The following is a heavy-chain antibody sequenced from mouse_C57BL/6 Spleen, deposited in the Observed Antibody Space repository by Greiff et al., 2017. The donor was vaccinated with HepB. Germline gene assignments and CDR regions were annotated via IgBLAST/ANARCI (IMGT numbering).Heavy chain of an antibody. V-gene: IGHV3-1*01. D-gene: IGHD1-1*01. CDR1: GYSITSGYD. J-gene: IGHJ4*01. Sequence: EVQGVESGPGMVKPSQSLSLTCTVTGYSITSGYDWHWIRHFPGNKLEWMGYISYSGSTNYNPSLKSRISITHDTSKNHFFLKLNSVTTEDTATYYCARGTTVYAMDYWGQGTSVTVSS. CDR3: ARGTTVYAMDY. CDR2: ISYSGST.